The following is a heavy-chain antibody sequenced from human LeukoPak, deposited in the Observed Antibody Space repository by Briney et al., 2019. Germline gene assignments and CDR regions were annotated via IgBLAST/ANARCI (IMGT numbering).Heavy chain of an antibody. CDR3: AKRVDVSMDRGVIIPFFDY. CDR1: GFTFSRFA. V-gene: IGHV3-30-3*02. J-gene: IGHJ4*02. D-gene: IGHD3-10*01. CDR2: ISSDGTDE. Sequence: PGGSLRLSCAASGFTFSRFALYWVRQAPGKGLEWVAVISSDGTDEYYADSVKGRFIISRDNFKNMVYLQMNSLRAEDTAVYYCAKRVDVSMDRGVIIPFFDYWGQGTLVTVSS.